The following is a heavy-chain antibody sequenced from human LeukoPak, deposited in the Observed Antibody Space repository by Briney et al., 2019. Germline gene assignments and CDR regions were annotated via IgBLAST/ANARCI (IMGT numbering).Heavy chain of an antibody. CDR2: ISYDGSNK. CDR1: GFTFSSFA. Sequence: GGSLRLSCAASGFTFSSFAMHWVRQAPGKGLEWVAVISYDGSNKYYADSVKGRFTISRDNSKNTLYLQMNSLRAEDTAVYYCAKDTGYIVATTLPDYWGQGTLVTVSS. D-gene: IGHD5-12*01. CDR3: AKDTGYIVATTLPDY. J-gene: IGHJ4*02. V-gene: IGHV3-30-3*01.